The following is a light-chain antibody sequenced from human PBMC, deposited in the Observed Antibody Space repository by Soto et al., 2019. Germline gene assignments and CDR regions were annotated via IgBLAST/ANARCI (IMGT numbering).Light chain of an antibody. CDR1: SSNIGSNY. CDR3: AAWDDSLSVLV. J-gene: IGLJ2*01. Sequence: QSALTQPPSASGTPGQRVTISCSGSSSNIGSNYVYWYQQLPGTAPKLLIYRNNQRPSGVPDRFSGSKSGTSASLAISGLRSEDEADYYCAAWDDSLSVLVFGGGTKLTVL. V-gene: IGLV1-47*01. CDR2: RNN.